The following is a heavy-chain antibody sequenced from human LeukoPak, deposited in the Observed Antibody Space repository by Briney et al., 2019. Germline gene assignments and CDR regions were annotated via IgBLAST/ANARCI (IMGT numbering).Heavy chain of an antibody. V-gene: IGHV3-23*01. CDR1: GFTFNSYG. CDR2: ISGGGDST. J-gene: IGHJ3*02. D-gene: IGHD1-14*01. CDR3: AKPARTDAFDI. Sequence: GGSLRLSCAASGFTFNSYGMSWVRQAPGKGLEWVSGISGGGDSTHYGDSVKGRFTISRDNSKNTLYLQMNSLRAEDTAVYYCAKPARTDAFDIWGQGTMVTVSS.